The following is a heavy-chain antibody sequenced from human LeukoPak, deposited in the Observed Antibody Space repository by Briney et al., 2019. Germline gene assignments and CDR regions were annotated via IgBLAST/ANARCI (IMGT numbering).Heavy chain of an antibody. D-gene: IGHD1-20*01. Sequence: GASVKVSCKASGYTFTGYYMHWVRQAPGQGLEWMGWINPNSGGTNYAQKFQGRVTMTRDTSISTAYMELSRLRSDDTAVYYCARDGLRDNWNYVDYWGQGTLVTVSS. CDR2: INPNSGGT. CDR1: GYTFTGYY. J-gene: IGHJ4*02. CDR3: ARDGLRDNWNYVDY. V-gene: IGHV1-2*02.